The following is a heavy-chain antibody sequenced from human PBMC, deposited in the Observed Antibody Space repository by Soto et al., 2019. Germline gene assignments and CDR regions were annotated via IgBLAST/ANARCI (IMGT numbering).Heavy chain of an antibody. CDR1: GYTFTGYY. Sequence: ASVKVSCKASGYTFTGYYMHWVRQAPGQGLEWMGWISAYNGNTNYAQKLQGRVTMTTDTSTSTAYMELRSLRSDDTAVYYCARRAVYDSSGYRGRYYYYGMDVWGQGTTVTVSS. CDR3: ARRAVYDSSGYRGRYYYYGMDV. V-gene: IGHV1-18*04. CDR2: ISAYNGNT. J-gene: IGHJ6*02. D-gene: IGHD3-22*01.